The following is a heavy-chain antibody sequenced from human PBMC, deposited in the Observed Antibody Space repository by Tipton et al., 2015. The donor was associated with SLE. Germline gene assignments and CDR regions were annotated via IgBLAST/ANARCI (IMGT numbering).Heavy chain of an antibody. J-gene: IGHJ4*02. D-gene: IGHD3-10*01. CDR2: IYYSGNT. V-gene: IGHV4-59*12. CDR1: GGSISSYY. Sequence: TLSLTCTVSGGSISSYYWSWIRQPPGKGLEWIGYIYYSGNTKYNPSLKSRVTISVDTSKNHFSLNLSSVTAADTAVYYCARVAGYFDNWGQGTLVTVSS. CDR3: ARVAGYFDN.